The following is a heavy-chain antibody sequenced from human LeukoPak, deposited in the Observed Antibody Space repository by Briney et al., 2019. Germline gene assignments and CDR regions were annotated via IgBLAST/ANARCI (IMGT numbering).Heavy chain of an antibody. CDR3: TGGGGATTALDAFDI. CDR2: IKSKTDGGTT. J-gene: IGHJ3*02. V-gene: IGHV3-15*01. D-gene: IGHD1-26*01. CDR1: GFTFSNAW. Sequence: GGSLRLSCAASGFTFSNAWMSWVRQAPGKGLEWVGRIKSKTDGGTTDHAAPVKGRFTISRDDSKNTLYLQMNSLKTEDTAVYYCTGGGGATTALDAFDIWGQGTMVTVSS.